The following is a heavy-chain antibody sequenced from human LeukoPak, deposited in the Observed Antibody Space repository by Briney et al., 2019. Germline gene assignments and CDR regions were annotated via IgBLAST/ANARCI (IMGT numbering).Heavy chain of an antibody. CDR3: ARESDYGDIDY. Sequence: ASVKISCKASGFPFSAYPMHWVRQAPGQGLEWMGIINPSGGSTSYAQKFQGRITMTRDTSTSTVYMELSSLRSEDTAVYYCARESDYGDIDYWGQGTLVTVSS. J-gene: IGHJ4*02. CDR2: INPSGGST. CDR1: GFPFSAYP. V-gene: IGHV1-46*01. D-gene: IGHD4-17*01.